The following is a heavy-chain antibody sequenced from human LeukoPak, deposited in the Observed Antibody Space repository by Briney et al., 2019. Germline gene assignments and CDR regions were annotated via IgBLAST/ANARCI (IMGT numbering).Heavy chain of an antibody. J-gene: IGHJ4*02. CDR2: IYSGGST. V-gene: IGHV3-66*01. D-gene: IGHD3-10*01. CDR1: GFTVSSNY. Sequence: GGSLRLSCAASGFTVSSNYMSWVRQAPGKGLVWVSVIYSGGSTYYADSVKGRFTISRDNSKNTLYLQMNRLRAEDTAVYYCAREGNPYYYFDYWGQGTLVTVSS. CDR3: AREGNPYYYFDY.